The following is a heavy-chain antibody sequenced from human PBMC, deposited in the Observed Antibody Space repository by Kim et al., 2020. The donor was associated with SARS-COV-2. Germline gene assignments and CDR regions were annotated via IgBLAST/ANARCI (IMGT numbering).Heavy chain of an antibody. CDR3: ASLTVAGRYYFDY. D-gene: IGHD6-19*01. V-gene: IGHV3-53*01. CDR2: IYSGGST. Sequence: GGSLRLSCAASGFTVSSNYMSWVRQAPGKGLEWVSVIYSGGSTYYADSVKGRFTISRDNSKNTLYLQMNSLRAEDTAVYYCASLTVAGRYYFDYWGQGTLVTVSS. CDR1: GFTVSSNY. J-gene: IGHJ4*02.